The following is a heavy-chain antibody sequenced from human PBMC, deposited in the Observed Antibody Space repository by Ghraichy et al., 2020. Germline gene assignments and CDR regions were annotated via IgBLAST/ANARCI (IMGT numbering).Heavy chain of an antibody. D-gene: IGHD1-26*01. J-gene: IGHJ4*02. CDR2: ISGSSSYT. Sequence: GGSLRLSCVASGFTFSDSYMSWIRQAPGKGLEWISYISGSSSYTNYADSVKGRFTISRDNAKSSLYLQMNSLRTEDTAVYYCARGSGNGGSYSWGQGTLVIVSS. CDR3: ARGSGNGGSYS. V-gene: IGHV3-11*03. CDR1: GFTFSDSY.